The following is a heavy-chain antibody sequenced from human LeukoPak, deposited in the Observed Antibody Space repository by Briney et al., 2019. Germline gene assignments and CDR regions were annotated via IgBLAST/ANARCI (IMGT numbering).Heavy chain of an antibody. J-gene: IGHJ3*02. V-gene: IGHV3-23*01. Sequence: GGSLRLSCAASGFTFSSYAMSWVRQAPGKGLEWVSAISGSGGSTYYADSVKGRFTISRDNSKNTLYLQMNSLRAEDTAVYYCAKDKRDSSSWTIDAFDIWGQGTMVTVSS. D-gene: IGHD6-13*01. CDR2: ISGSGGST. CDR1: GFTFSSYA. CDR3: AKDKRDSSSWTIDAFDI.